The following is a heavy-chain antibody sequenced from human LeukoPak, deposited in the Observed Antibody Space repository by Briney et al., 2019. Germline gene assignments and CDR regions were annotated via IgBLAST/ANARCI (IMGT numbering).Heavy chain of an antibody. V-gene: IGHV4-59*08. D-gene: IGHD6-25*01. CDR3: ARLLAAAKTDYFDY. CDR1: GGSISSYY. Sequence: SETLSLTCTVSGGSISSYYWSWIRQPPGKGLEWIGYIYYSGSTNYNPSLKSRVTISVDTSKNQFSLKLSSVTAADTTVYYCARLLAAAKTDYFDYWGQGMLVTVSS. J-gene: IGHJ4*02. CDR2: IYYSGST.